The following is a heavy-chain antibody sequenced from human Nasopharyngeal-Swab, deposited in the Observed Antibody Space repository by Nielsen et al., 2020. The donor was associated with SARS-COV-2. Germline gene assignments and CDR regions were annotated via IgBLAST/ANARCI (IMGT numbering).Heavy chain of an antibody. D-gene: IGHD1-26*01. CDR1: GFTFGDYA. CDR2: IRSKTYGGAP. Sequence: GGSLRLSCTTSGFTFGDYAMSWFRQAPGKGEEWVGFIRSKTYGGAPEYAASVKGRFTISRDGAESIAYLQMNSLETEDTGVYYCARSVGSFYGQGAFDIWGQGTMVTVSS. CDR3: ARSVGSFYGQGAFDI. V-gene: IGHV3-49*01. J-gene: IGHJ3*02.